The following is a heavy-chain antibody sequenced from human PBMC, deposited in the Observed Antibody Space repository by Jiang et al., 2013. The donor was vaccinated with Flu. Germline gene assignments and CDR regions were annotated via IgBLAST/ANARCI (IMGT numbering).Heavy chain of an antibody. CDR2: ISGYNGKT. CDR3: ARDAGYQLRGSYYGMDV. CDR1: GYTFTSYG. V-gene: IGHV1-18*01. J-gene: IGHJ6*02. Sequence: GAEVKKPGASVKVSCKASGYTFTSYGIVWVRQAPGQGLEWMGWISGYNGKTDYAQKFQGRLTLTTDTSTSTGYLELRSLTSDDTALYYCARDAGYQLRGSYYGMDVWGLGTPITVS. D-gene: IGHD2-2*01.